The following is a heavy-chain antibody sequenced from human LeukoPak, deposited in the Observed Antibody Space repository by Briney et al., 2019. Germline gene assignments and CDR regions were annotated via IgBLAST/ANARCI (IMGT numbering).Heavy chain of an antibody. CDR1: GFTFGDYA. CDR3: TRDPGGYSYGYGGGYFDY. V-gene: IGHV3-49*04. J-gene: IGHJ4*02. Sequence: PGGSLRLSCTASGFTFGDYAMSWVRQARGKGREWVGFIRRKAYGGTTEYAASVKGRFTISRHDSKSIAYLQMNSLKTEDTAVYYCTRDPGGYSYGYGGGYFDYWGQGTLVTVSS. CDR2: IRRKAYGGTT. D-gene: IGHD5-18*01.